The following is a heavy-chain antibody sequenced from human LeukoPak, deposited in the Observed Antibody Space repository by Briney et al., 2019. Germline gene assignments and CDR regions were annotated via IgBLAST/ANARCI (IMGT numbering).Heavy chain of an antibody. CDR1: GFTFSSYS. CDR2: ISSSSSTI. CDR3: ARDRNGRDSSGWYYFDY. J-gene: IGHJ4*02. D-gene: IGHD6-19*01. Sequence: GGSLGLSCAASGFTFSSYSMNWVRQAPGKGLEWVSYISSSSSTIYYADSVKGRFTISRDNAKNSLYLQMNSLRAEDTAVYYCARDRNGRDSSGWYYFDYWGQGTLVTVSS. V-gene: IGHV3-48*01.